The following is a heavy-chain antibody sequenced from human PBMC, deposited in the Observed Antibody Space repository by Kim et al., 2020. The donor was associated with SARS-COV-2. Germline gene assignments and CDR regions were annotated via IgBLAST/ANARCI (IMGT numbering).Heavy chain of an antibody. CDR2: ISYDGSNK. D-gene: IGHD1-26*01. J-gene: IGHJ4*02. Sequence: GGSLRLSCAASGFTFSSYGMHWVRQAPGKGLEWVAVISYDGSNKYYADSVKGRFTISRDNSKNTLYLQMNSLRAEHTAVYYCAKGRPGGSKTFDYWGQGTLVTVSS. CDR3: AKGRPGGSKTFDY. V-gene: IGHV3-30*18. CDR1: GFTFSSYG.